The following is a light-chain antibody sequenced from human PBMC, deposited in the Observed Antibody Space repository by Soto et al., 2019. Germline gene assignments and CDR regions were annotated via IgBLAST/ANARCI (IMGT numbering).Light chain of an antibody. CDR1: SSDVGAYNY. J-gene: IGLJ1*01. CDR2: EVS. Sequence: QSALTQPAAVSGPPGQSITISCTGTSSDVGAYNYVSWYQQHPGKSPKLMIYEVSNRPSGVSNRFSGSKSGNTASLTISGLQAEDAADYYCSSYISSSTLVFGTGTQLTVL. V-gene: IGLV2-14*01. CDR3: SSYISSSTLV.